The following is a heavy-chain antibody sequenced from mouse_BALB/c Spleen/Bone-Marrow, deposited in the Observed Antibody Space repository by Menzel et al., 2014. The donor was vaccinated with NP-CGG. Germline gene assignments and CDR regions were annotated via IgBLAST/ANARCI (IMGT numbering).Heavy chain of an antibody. V-gene: IGHV5-15*02. D-gene: IGHD2-2*01. Sequence: EVKLMESGGGVVQPGGSRKLSCAASGFNFSDYGMAWVRLAPGKGPEWVAFISNLAYSIYYADTVTGRFTISRENAKNTLYLEMSMLRFEDTAVYYCARDRGYDGGYYFDYWGQGTTLTVSS. CDR3: ARDRGYDGGYYFDY. CDR1: GFNFSDYG. CDR2: ISNLAYSI. J-gene: IGHJ2*01.